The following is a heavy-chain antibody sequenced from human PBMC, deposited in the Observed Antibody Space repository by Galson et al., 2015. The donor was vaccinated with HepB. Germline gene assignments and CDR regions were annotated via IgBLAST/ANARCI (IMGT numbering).Heavy chain of an antibody. D-gene: IGHD3-3*01. CDR3: ARGGITIFGVVIHYMDV. CDR2: MNPNSGNT. Sequence: SVKVSCKASGYTFTSYDINWVRQATGRGLEWMGWMNPNSGNTGYAQKFQGRVTMTRNTSISTAYMELSSLRSEDTAVYYCARGGITIFGVVIHYMDVWGKGTTVTVSS. J-gene: IGHJ6*03. CDR1: GYTFTSYD. V-gene: IGHV1-8*01.